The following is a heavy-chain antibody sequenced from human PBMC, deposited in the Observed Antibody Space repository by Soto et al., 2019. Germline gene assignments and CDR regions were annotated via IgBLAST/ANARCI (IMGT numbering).Heavy chain of an antibody. D-gene: IGHD3-10*01. Sequence: QVQLVQSGAEVKKPGASVKVSCTGSGYTFRSYDIHWVRQATGQGLEWMGWVNPNTGNTGYAQKFQGRVTMTRDMSKSSAYMEVNSLTFADTAIYYCARAYGAGSFDFWGQGTLVSVSS. CDR2: VNPNTGNT. V-gene: IGHV1-8*01. CDR3: ARAYGAGSFDF. CDR1: GYTFRSYD. J-gene: IGHJ5*01.